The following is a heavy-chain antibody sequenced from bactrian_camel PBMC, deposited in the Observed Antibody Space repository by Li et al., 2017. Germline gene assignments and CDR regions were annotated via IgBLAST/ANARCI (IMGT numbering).Heavy chain of an antibody. V-gene: IGHV3S42*01. CDR1: GFTDGMHC. D-gene: IGHD1*01. CDR3: ARGPRVRSGGYCYLESAPYNY. J-gene: IGHJ4*01. CDR2: IDSDGST. Sequence: VQLVESGGGSVQAGGSLRLSCAVSGFTDGMHCMGWFRQAPGDEVEGVAHIDSDGSTTYGDSVKGRFTISQDNLKKTIYLEMNSLKPEDTAMYYCARGPRVRSGGYCYLESAPYNYWGQGTQVTVS.